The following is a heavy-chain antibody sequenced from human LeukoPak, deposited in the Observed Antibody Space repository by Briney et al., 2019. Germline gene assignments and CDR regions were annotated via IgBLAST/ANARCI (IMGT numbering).Heavy chain of an antibody. CDR3: ARASLITMVRGVIRDRWFDP. CDR2: INPSGGTT. D-gene: IGHD3-10*01. CDR1: GYTFTSYH. V-gene: IGHV1-46*01. J-gene: IGHJ5*02. Sequence: GASVKVSCKASGYTFTSYHMHWVRQAPGQGLEWMGIINPSGGTTNYAQKFRGRVTMTTDTYTTTAYMELRSLRSDDTAVYYCARASLITMVRGVIRDRWFDPWGQGTLVTVSS.